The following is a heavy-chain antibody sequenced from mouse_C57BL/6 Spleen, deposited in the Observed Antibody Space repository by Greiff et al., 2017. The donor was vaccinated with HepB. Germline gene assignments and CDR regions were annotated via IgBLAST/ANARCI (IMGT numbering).Heavy chain of an antibody. CDR1: GYTFTSYW. Sequence: QVQLQQSGAELVKPGASVKLSCKASGYTFTSYWMHWVKQRPGQGLEWIGMIHPNSGSTNYNEKFKSKATLTVDKSSSTAYMQLSSMTSEDSAVYYCAIDSNLYYYGTYWGQGTTLTVSS. V-gene: IGHV1-64*01. CDR3: AIDSNLYYYGTY. D-gene: IGHD1-1*01. CDR2: IHPNSGST. J-gene: IGHJ2*01.